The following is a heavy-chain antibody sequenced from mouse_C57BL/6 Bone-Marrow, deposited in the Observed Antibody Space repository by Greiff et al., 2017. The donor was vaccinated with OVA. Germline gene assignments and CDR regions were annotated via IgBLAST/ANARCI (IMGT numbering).Heavy chain of an antibody. CDR1: GFTFSSYA. Sequence: EVQGVESGGGLVKPGGSLKLSCAASGFTFSSYAMSWVRQTPEKRLEWVATISDGGSYTYYPDNVKGRFTISRDDAKNNLYLQMSHLKSEDTAMYYCARAPQAAWFAYWGQGTLVTVSA. V-gene: IGHV5-4*01. J-gene: IGHJ3*01. CDR2: ISDGGSYT. CDR3: ARAPQAAWFAY. D-gene: IGHD3-2*02.